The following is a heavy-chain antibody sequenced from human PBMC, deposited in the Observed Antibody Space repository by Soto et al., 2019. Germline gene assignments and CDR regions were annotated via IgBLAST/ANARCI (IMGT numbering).Heavy chain of an antibody. J-gene: IGHJ4*02. CDR1: GGTFSSYA. CDR3: ARELWRFRDSSGYYQGVFDY. CDR2: IIPIFGTA. Sequence: QVQLVQSGAEVKKPGSSVKVSCKASGGTFSSYAISWVRQAPGHGLACMGGIIPIFGTANYAQKFQGRVTITADESTSTAYRERGSLRSEDTAVYYCARELWRFRDSSGYYQGVFDYWGQGTLVTVSS. D-gene: IGHD3-22*01. V-gene: IGHV1-69*01.